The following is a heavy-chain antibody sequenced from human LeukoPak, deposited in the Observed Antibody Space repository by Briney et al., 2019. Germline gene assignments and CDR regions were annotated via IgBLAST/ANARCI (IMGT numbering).Heavy chain of an antibody. CDR2: ISGSGGST. CDR1: GFTFSSYA. J-gene: IGHJ6*02. CDR3: AKVGFQNPYYYYGMDV. Sequence: GGSLRLSCAASGFTFSSYAMSWVRQAPGKGLEWVSAISGSGGSTYYADSVKGRFTISRDNSKNTLYLQMNSLRAEDTAVYYCAKVGFQNPYYYYGMDVWGQGTTVTVSS. V-gene: IGHV3-23*01. D-gene: IGHD3-16*01.